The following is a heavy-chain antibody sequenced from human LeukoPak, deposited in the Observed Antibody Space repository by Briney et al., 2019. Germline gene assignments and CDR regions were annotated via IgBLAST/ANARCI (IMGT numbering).Heavy chain of an antibody. J-gene: IGHJ6*03. CDR3: AKDRYYYYYMDV. CDR2: ISSNGGST. Sequence: GGSLRLSCAASGFTFSSYAMHWVRQAPGKGLEYVSAISSNGGSTYYANSVKGRFTISRDNSKNTLYLQMGSLRAEDMAVYYCAKDRYYYYYMDVWGKGTTVTVSS. V-gene: IGHV3-64*01. CDR1: GFTFSSYA.